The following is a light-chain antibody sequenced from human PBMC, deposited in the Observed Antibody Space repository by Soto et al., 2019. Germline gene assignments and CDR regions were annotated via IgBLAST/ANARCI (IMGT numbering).Light chain of an antibody. CDR3: QQYASAPFS. Sequence: EIVLTQSPATLSLSPGERATLSCGASQSVSSNYLAWFQQKPGQAPRLLIYAASTRATGIPDRFSGSASETDFTLTINRLEPEDSAVYYCQQYASAPFSLGPGTKVDIK. CDR1: QSVSSNY. CDR2: AAS. J-gene: IGKJ3*01. V-gene: IGKV3-20*01.